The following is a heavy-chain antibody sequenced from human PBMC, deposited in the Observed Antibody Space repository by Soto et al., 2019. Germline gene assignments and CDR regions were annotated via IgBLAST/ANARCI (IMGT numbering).Heavy chain of an antibody. CDR2: IWYDGSNK. CDR1: GFTFSSYG. V-gene: IGHV3-33*01. Sequence: QVQLVESGGGVVQPGRSLRLSCAASGFTFSSYGMHWVRQTPGKGLEWVAVIWYDGSNKYYADSVKGRFTISRDNSKNTLYLQMNSLRAEDTAVYYCAREGIAVVGLDYWGQGTLVTVSS. J-gene: IGHJ4*02. D-gene: IGHD6-19*01. CDR3: AREGIAVVGLDY.